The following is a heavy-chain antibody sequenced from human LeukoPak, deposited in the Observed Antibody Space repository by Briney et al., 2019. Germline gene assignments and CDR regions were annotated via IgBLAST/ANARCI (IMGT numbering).Heavy chain of an antibody. J-gene: IGHJ3*02. D-gene: IGHD1-26*01. Sequence: PGGSLRLSCAASGFTVSSNYMTWVRQAPGKGLEWVSVIYSGGNTYYADSVKGRFTISRDNTKNTLHLQMNSLRADDTAVYYCARDVGFIVGATPGAFDIWGQGTMVTVSS. CDR3: ARDVGFIVGATPGAFDI. CDR1: GFTVSSNY. V-gene: IGHV3-66*01. CDR2: IYSGGNT.